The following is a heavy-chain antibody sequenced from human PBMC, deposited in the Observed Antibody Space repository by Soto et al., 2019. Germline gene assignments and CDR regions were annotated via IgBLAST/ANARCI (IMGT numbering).Heavy chain of an antibody. CDR3: ARDIFPHAHNFPAALKGYFDY. J-gene: IGHJ4*02. Sequence: QVQLVESGGGVVQPGRSLRLSCAASGFTFSSYAMHWVRQAPGKGLEWVAVISYDGSNKYYADSVKGRFTISRDNSKNTLYLQMISLGAEDTAVYYCARDIFPHAHNFPAALKGYFDYWGQGTLVAVSS. D-gene: IGHD2-2*01. CDR2: ISYDGSNK. CDR1: GFTFSSYA. V-gene: IGHV3-30-3*01.